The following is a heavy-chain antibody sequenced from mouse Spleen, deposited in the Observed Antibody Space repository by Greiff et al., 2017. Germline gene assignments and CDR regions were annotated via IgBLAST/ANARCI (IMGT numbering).Heavy chain of an antibody. CDR1: GYSTTSGYY. Sequence: DVQLQESGPGLVKPSQSLSLTCSVTGYSTTSGYYWNWIRQFPGNKLEWMGYISYDGSNNYNPSLKNRISITRDTSKNQFFLKLNSVTTEDTATYYCARDKALEYFDYWGQGTTLTVSS. CDR2: ISYDGSN. J-gene: IGHJ2*01. CDR3: ARDKALEYFDY. V-gene: IGHV3-6*01.